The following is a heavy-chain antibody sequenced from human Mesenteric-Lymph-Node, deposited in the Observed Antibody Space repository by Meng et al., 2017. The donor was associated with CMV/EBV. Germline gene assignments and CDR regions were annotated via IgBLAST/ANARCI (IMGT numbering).Heavy chain of an antibody. V-gene: IGHV3-33*01. J-gene: IGHJ4*02. CDR3: ARGEVGSERPIGGY. CDR2: LWYDGSNK. CDR1: GFIFSGYD. Sequence: GESLKISCATSGFIFSGYDVHWVRQAPGKGLEWVAVLWYDGSNKYYSDSVKGRFTISRDSSKNTLYLQMDNLRAEDTAVYYCARGEVGSERPIGGYWGQGTLVTVSS. D-gene: IGHD1-1*01.